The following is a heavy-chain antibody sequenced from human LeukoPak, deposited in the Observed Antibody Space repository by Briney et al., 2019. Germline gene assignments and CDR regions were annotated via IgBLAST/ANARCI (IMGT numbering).Heavy chain of an antibody. CDR3: ARGRDGDYGYYYYGMDV. CDR1: GGSISSYY. D-gene: IGHD4-17*01. J-gene: IGHJ6*02. V-gene: IGHV4-4*07. CDR2: IYTSGST. Sequence: SETLSLTCTVSGGSISSYYWSWIRQPAGKGLEWIGRIYTSGSTKYNPSLKSRVTMSVDTSKNQFALKLSSVTAADTAVYYCARGRDGDYGYYYYGMDVWGQGTTVTVSS.